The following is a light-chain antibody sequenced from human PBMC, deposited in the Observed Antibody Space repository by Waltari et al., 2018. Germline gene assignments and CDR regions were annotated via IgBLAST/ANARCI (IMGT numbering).Light chain of an antibody. V-gene: IGLV2-23*02. CDR1: SRDVGNYKR. J-gene: IGLJ2*01. CDR3: SSYAGSSKGV. Sequence: QSALTQPASVSGSPGQSITISCTGTSRDVGNYKRVSWYQQHPGKAPKLMIYAVSKRPSGGSDRFSGSKSGDMASLTISGLQPEDEAEYFCSSYAGSSKGVFGGGTKVTVL. CDR2: AVS.